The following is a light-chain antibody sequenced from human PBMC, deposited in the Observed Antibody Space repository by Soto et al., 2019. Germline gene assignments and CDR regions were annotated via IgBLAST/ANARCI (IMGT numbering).Light chain of an antibody. J-gene: IGKJ1*01. Sequence: EIVLTQSPATLSSSPGETATLSCRASQYVGTRLTWYQHKPGQAPRLLIYYTSNRATGIPARFSGSGSGTDFTLTINSPAPEDFAVYYCQQYGSSGTFGQGTKV. CDR3: QQYGSSGT. V-gene: IGKV3-11*01. CDR2: YTS. CDR1: QYVGTR.